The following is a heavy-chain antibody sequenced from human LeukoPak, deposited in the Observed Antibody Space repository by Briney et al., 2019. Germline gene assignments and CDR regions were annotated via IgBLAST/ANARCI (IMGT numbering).Heavy chain of an antibody. CDR2: ISSSSSYI. V-gene: IGHV3-21*01. D-gene: IGHD2-2*01. CDR3: ARDANIVVVPAAMGWYDY. J-gene: IGHJ4*02. Sequence: KPGGSLRLSCAASGFTFSSYSMNWVRQAPGKGLEWVSSISSSSSYIYYADSVKGRFTISRDNAKNLLYLQMNSLRAEDTAVYYCARDANIVVVPAAMGWYDYWGQGTLVTVSS. CDR1: GFTFSSYS.